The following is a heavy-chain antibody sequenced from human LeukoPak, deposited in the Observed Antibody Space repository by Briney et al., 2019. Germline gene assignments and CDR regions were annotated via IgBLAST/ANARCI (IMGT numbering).Heavy chain of an antibody. CDR3: ASAYGSGSYGYYYYYYGMDV. D-gene: IGHD3-10*01. CDR1: GFTFSSYA. CDR2: ISGSGGST. J-gene: IGHJ6*02. Sequence: GGSLRLSCAASGFTFSSYAMSWVRQAPGKGLEWVSAISGSGGSTYYADSVKGRFTISRDNSKNTLYLQMNSLRAEDTAVYYCASAYGSGSYGYYYYYYGMDVWGQGTTVTVSS. V-gene: IGHV3-23*01.